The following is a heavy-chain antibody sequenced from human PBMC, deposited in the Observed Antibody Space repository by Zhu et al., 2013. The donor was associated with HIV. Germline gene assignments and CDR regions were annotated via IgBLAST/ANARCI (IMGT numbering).Heavy chain of an antibody. Sequence: QVQLVQSGGELKKPGASVTVSCKSSGYAFVGYYMHWVRQVPGQGFEWMGWINPDSGDTDYAQKFLGRVSITRDMSIGTAFMEVRRLTSDDTAVYYCARSLGLTFGVVVWGQGTLVTVSS. CDR2: INPDSGDT. D-gene: IGHD3-3*01. V-gene: IGHV1-2*02. CDR3: ARSLGLTFGVVV. CDR1: GYAFVGYY. J-gene: IGHJ4*02.